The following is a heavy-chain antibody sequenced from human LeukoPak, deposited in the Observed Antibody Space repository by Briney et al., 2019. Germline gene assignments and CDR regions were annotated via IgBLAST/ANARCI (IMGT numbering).Heavy chain of an antibody. J-gene: IGHJ4*02. CDR3: ASAPYDSSGLYYFDY. CDR2: IIPIFGTA. CDR1: GGTFSSYA. V-gene: IGHV1-69*13. D-gene: IGHD3-22*01. Sequence: GASVKVSCKASGGTFSSYAISWVRQAPGQGLEWMGGIIPIFGTANYAQKFQGRVTITAGESTSTAYMELSSLRSEVTAVYYCASAPYDSSGLYYFDYWGQGTLVTVSS.